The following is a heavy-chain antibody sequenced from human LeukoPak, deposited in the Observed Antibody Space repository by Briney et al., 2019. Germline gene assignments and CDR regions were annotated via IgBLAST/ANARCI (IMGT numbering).Heavy chain of an antibody. CDR1: GGSFSGYY. J-gene: IGHJ4*02. CDR2: INHSGST. Sequence: SETLSLTCAVYGGSFSGYYWSWIRQPPGKGLEWIGEINHSGSTNYNPSLKSRVTISVDTSKNQFSLKLSSVTAADTAVYYCARGPWSSRIHYFDYWGQGTLVTVSS. V-gene: IGHV4-34*01. CDR3: ARGPWSSRIHYFDY. D-gene: IGHD5-18*01.